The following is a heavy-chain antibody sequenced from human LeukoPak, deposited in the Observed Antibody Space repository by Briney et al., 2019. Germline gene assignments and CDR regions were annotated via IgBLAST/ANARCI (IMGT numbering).Heavy chain of an antibody. J-gene: IGHJ6*03. CDR3: ARALHCSSTSCSLRSYYYYMDV. CDR2: MNPNSGNT. Sequence: ASVKVSCKASGYTFTGYYMHWVRQAPGQGLEWMGWMNPNSGNTGYAQKFQGRVTITRNTSISTAYMELSSLRSEDTAVYYCARALHCSSTSCSLRSYYYYMDVWGKGTTVTVSS. V-gene: IGHV1-8*03. CDR1: GYTFTGYY. D-gene: IGHD2-2*01.